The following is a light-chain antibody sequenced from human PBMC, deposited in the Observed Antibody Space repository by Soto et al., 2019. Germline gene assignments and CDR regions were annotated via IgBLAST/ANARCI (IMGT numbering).Light chain of an antibody. CDR1: QSIFSS. V-gene: IGKV1-39*01. CDR2: AAS. Sequence: MPMTQSPSSLSASCGYRATITFRSGQSIFSSLNWYQQRPGKAPTLLIYAASSLQSGVPSRFRGSGYGTDFALTITSLQPEDFATYYCQQSYNSPPITFGQGTRLEIK. CDR3: QQSYNSPPIT. J-gene: IGKJ5*01.